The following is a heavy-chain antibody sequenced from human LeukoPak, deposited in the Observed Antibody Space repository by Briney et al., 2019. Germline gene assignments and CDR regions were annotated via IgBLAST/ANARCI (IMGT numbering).Heavy chain of an antibody. J-gene: IGHJ4*02. CDR1: GFSFDDHG. CDR3: ARSTSSEYDIYHFDY. Sequence: GGSLRLSCAASGFSFDDHGLTWVRQAPGKGLEWVSGINWNGDSTDYADSVKGRFTISRDNSKNTLYLQMNSLRAEDTAVYYCARSTSSEYDIYHFDYWGQGTLVTVSS. V-gene: IGHV3-20*04. D-gene: IGHD3-9*01. CDR2: INWNGDST.